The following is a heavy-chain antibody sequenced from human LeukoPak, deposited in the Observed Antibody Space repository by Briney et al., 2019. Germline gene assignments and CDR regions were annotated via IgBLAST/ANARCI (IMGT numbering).Heavy chain of an antibody. J-gene: IGHJ6*02. CDR3: ARDFQPRYCSSSSCSPA. V-gene: IGHV3-7*03. CDR1: GFTFRNYW. D-gene: IGHD2-2*01. Sequence: GGSLRLSCAASGFTFRNYWMSWVRQAPGEGLEWVADIRPDGSQKYYVDSARGRFTISRDNAKSSLYLQMSSLRPEDTATYYCARDFQPRYCSSSSCSPAWGQGTTVTVSS. CDR2: IRPDGSQK.